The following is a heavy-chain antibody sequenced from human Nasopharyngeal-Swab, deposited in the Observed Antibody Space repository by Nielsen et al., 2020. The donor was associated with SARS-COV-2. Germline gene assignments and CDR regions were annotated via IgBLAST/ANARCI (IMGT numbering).Heavy chain of an antibody. CDR2: ISYDGSNK. D-gene: IGHD6-19*01. J-gene: IGHJ6*02. CDR1: GFTFSSYG. Sequence: GGSLRLSCAASGFTFSSYGMHWVRQAPGKGLEWVAVISYDGSNKYYADSVKGRFTISRDNSKNTLYLQMNSLRAEDTAVYYCARDLLAVAGNYYYYYGMDVWGQGTTVTVSS. CDR3: ARDLLAVAGNYYYYYGMDV. V-gene: IGHV3-30*03.